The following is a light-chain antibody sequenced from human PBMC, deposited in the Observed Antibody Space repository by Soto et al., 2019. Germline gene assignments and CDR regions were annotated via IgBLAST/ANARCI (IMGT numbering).Light chain of an antibody. J-gene: IGLJ3*02. CDR3: SSYAGSNNWV. Sequence: QSALTQPPSASGSPGQSVTISCTGTSSDVGGYNYVSWYQQHPGKAPKVMIYEVSKRPSGVPDRFSGSKSGNTASLTVSGLQAEDEADYYCSSYAGSNNWVFGGGTKVTV. V-gene: IGLV2-8*01. CDR2: EVS. CDR1: SSDVGGYNY.